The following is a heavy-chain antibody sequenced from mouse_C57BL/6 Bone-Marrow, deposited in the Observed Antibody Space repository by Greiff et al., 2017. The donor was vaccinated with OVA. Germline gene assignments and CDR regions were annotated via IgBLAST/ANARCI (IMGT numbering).Heavy chain of an antibody. CDR3: ARDAYYGSSWWYFDV. Sequence: EVKLVESGGGLVQSGRSLRLSCATSGFTFSDFYMEWVRQAPGKGLEWIAASRNKANDYTTEYSASVKGRFIVSRDTSQSILYLQMNALRAEDTAIYYCARDAYYGSSWWYFDVWGTGTTVTVSS. CDR2: SRNKANDYTT. CDR1: GFTFSDFY. J-gene: IGHJ1*03. V-gene: IGHV7-1*01. D-gene: IGHD1-1*01.